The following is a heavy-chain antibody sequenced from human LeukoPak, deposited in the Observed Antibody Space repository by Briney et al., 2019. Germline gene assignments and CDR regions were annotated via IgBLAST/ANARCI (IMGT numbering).Heavy chain of an antibody. J-gene: IGHJ4*02. V-gene: IGHV3-66*02. Sequence: GGSLRLSCAASVFTVSSNYMSWVRQAPGEGLGRVSVIYSGGSTYYADSVKGRFSISRDNSKTTLYLQMHSLRAEDTAVYYCARDEVRGYSYGPHTDYWGQGTLVTVSS. CDR3: ARDEVRGYSYGPHTDY. D-gene: IGHD5-18*01. CDR2: IYSGGST. CDR1: VFTVSSNY.